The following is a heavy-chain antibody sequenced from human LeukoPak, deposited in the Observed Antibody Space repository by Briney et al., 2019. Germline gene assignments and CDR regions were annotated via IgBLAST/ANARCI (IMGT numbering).Heavy chain of an antibody. CDR2: IYYSGST. J-gene: IGHJ4*02. D-gene: IGHD3-22*01. CDR1: GGSISSSSYY. V-gene: IGHV4-39*07. Sequence: SETLSLTCTASGGSISSSSYYWGWIRQPPGKGLEWIGSIYYSGSTYYNPSLKSRVTISVDTSKNQFSLKLSSVTAADTAVYYCARDWGRDYYDSSGYLLNYFDYWGQGTLVTVSS. CDR3: ARDWGRDYYDSSGYLLNYFDY.